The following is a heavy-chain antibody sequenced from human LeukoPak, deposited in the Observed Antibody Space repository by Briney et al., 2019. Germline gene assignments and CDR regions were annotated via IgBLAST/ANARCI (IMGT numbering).Heavy chain of an antibody. V-gene: IGHV3-23*01. D-gene: IGHD3-3*01. CDR3: AKEFEVNYDFWSGYSASFDY. Sequence: GRSLRLSCAASGFTFDDYAMHWVRQAPGKGLEWVSAISGSGGSTYYADSVKGRFTISRDNSKNTLYLQMNSLRAEDTAVYYCAKEFEVNYDFWSGYSASFDYWGQGTLVTVSS. CDR1: GFTFDDYA. CDR2: ISGSGGST. J-gene: IGHJ4*02.